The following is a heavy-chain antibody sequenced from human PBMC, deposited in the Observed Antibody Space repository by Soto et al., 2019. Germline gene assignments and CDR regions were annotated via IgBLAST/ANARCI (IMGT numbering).Heavy chain of an antibody. CDR2: IYYSGST. J-gene: IGHJ4*02. D-gene: IGHD3-22*01. CDR1: GGSVSSGSYY. Sequence: QVHLQESGPGLAKPSETLSLTCTVSGGSVSSGSYYWSWIRQTPGKGLEWIGYIYYSGSTNYNPSLKSRVTISGDTSKNQFSLKLSSVTAADTAVYYCARRSVWLSLDYWGQGTLVTVSS. CDR3: ARRSVWLSLDY. V-gene: IGHV4-61*01.